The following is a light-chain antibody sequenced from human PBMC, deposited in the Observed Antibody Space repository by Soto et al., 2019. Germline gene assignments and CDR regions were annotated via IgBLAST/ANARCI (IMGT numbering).Light chain of an antibody. V-gene: IGKV1-39*01. CDR1: QGISSY. CDR3: QRSYSTPYT. J-gene: IGKJ2*01. CDR2: AAS. Sequence: DIPMTQSPSSLSASVGDRVTITCRASQGISSYLNWYQQKPGKAPKLLIYAASGLQSGVPSRFSGSGSWTDFQLPISRLHPEVLATYYCQRSYSTPYTFGQGTKLEIK.